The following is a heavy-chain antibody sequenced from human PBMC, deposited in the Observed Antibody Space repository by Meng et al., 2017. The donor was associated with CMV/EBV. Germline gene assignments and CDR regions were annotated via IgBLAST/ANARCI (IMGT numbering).Heavy chain of an antibody. Sequence: SETLSLTCTVSGGSISSYYWSWIRQPPGKGLEWIGYIYYSGSTNYNHSLKSRVTISVDTSKNQFSLKLSSVTAADTAVYYCARSAGTRYYCYGMDVWGQGTTVTVSS. CDR3: ARSAGTRYYCYGMDV. D-gene: IGHD1-26*01. J-gene: IGHJ6*02. CDR2: IYYSGST. V-gene: IGHV4-59*01. CDR1: GGSISSYY.